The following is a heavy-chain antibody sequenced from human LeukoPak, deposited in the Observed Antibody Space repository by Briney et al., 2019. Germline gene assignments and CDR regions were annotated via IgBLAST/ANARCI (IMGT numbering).Heavy chain of an antibody. V-gene: IGHV4-59*01. CDR1: GGSISSYY. J-gene: IGHJ6*03. CDR3: ARVAPDIVVVVAAWYYYYMDV. CDR2: IYYSGST. Sequence: SETLSLTCTVSGGSISSYYWSWIRQPPGKGLEWIGYIYYSGSTNYNPSLKSRVTISVDTSKNQFSLKLSSVTAADTAVYYCARVAPDIVVVVAAWYYYYMDVWGKGTTVTVSS. D-gene: IGHD2-15*01.